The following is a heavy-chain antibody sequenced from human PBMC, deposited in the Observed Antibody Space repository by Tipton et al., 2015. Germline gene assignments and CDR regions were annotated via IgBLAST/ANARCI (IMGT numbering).Heavy chain of an antibody. CDR2: IHYSGGT. J-gene: IGHJ4*02. CDR3: ARSRGASNSGGLAGY. V-gene: IGHV4-31*03. D-gene: IGHD2-15*01. CDR1: GGSISRISYY. Sequence: TLSLTCTVSGGSISRISYYWGWLRQPPGKGLEWIGHIHYSGGTYYNPSLKSRVTISLDASKNQFSVNLSSVTAADTAVYYCARSRGASNSGGLAGYWGQGTLVTVSS.